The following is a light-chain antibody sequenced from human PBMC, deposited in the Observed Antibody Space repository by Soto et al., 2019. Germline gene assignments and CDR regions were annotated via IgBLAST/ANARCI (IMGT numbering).Light chain of an antibody. CDR3: QQYGSSPLYT. CDR2: GAS. Sequence: EIVVTQSPGTLSLSPGERATLSCRASQSVSSSYLAWYQQKPGQAPTLLIYGASTRATGIPDRFSGSGSGTDFTLTISRLEPEEFAVYYCQQYGSSPLYTFGQGTKLEIK. CDR1: QSVSSSY. J-gene: IGKJ2*01. V-gene: IGKV3-20*01.